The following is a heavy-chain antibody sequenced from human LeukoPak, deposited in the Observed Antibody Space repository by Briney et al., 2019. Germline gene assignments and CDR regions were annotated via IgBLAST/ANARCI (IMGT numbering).Heavy chain of an antibody. J-gene: IGHJ4*02. D-gene: IGHD6-6*01. Sequence: GASVKVSCKASGYTFTDHYIHWVRQAPGQGPEWMGQIHPNSGGEKYAQKFQGRITVLRDTSINTIYMELTSLTSDDTAVYYCAREPYSTSSDRHGRTFDYWGQGTLVTISS. V-gene: IGHV1-2*06. CDR1: GYTFTDHY. CDR3: AREPYSTSSDRHGRTFDY. CDR2: IHPNSGGE.